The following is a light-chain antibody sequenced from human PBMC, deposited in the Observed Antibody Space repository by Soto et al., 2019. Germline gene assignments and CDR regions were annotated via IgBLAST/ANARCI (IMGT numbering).Light chain of an antibody. CDR2: GAS. CDR1: QSVRSY. J-gene: IGKJ5*01. CDR3: QPYNKWPPIT. Sequence: EIVLTQSPATLSLSPGERATLSCRASQSVRSYLAWYQQEHGQAPRLLSYGASTRATGIPARFSGSGSGTEFTLTISSLQSEDFAVYDCQPYNKWPPITFGEGARLEIK. V-gene: IGKV3-15*01.